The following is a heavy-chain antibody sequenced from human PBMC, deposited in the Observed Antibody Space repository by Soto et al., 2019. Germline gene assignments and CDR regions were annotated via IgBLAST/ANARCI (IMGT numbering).Heavy chain of an antibody. CDR1: RFTFSSYE. CDR3: ARGLSSSSSGMDV. Sequence: EVQLVESGGGLVQPGGSLRLSCAASRFTFSSYEMNWVRQAPGKGLEWVSYISSSGSTIYYADSVKGRFTISRDNAKNSLHLQKNSLRAEDTAVYYCARGLSSSSSGMDVWGQGTTVTVSS. CDR2: ISSSGSTI. V-gene: IGHV3-48*03. J-gene: IGHJ6*02. D-gene: IGHD6-6*01.